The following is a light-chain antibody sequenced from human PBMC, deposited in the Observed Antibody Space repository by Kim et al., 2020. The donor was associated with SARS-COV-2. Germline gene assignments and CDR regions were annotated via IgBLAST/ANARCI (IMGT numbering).Light chain of an antibody. CDR1: QSITSD. J-gene: IGKJ4*01. Sequence: EIVMTQSAATLSVSPGERATLSCRASQSITSDLAWYQHKPGQAPRLLMYDTSTRATGIPARFSGSGSGTEFTLTISSLQSEDFAVYCCQQYNRWPLTFGGGTKVDIK. V-gene: IGKV3-15*01. CDR3: QQYNRWPLT. CDR2: DTS.